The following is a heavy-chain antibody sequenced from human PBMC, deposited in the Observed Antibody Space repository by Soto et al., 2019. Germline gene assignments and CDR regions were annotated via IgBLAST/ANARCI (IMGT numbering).Heavy chain of an antibody. V-gene: IGHV3-48*02. J-gene: IGHJ3*02. CDR3: AREGGVRGVNDAFDI. Sequence: EVQLVESGGGLVQPGGSLRLSCAASGFTFSSYSMNWVRQAPGKGLEWISYITSSSSTICYADSVKGRFTISRDNAKNSLYLQMNSLRDDDTAVYYCAREGGVRGVNDAFDIWGQGTVVTVSS. CDR1: GFTFSSYS. D-gene: IGHD3-10*01. CDR2: ITSSSSTI.